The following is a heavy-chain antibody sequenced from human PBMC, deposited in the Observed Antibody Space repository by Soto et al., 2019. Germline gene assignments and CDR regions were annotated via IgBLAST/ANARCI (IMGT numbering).Heavy chain of an antibody. CDR3: ATQWELLSFDY. J-gene: IGHJ4*02. V-gene: IGHV4-30-4*01. Sequence: PSETLSLTCTVSGGSISSGDYYRSWIRQPPGKGLEWIGYIYYSGSTYYNPSLKSRVTISVDTSKNQFSLKLSSVTAADTAVYYCATQWELLSFDYWGQGTLVTVSS. D-gene: IGHD1-26*01. CDR1: GGSISSGDYY. CDR2: IYYSGST.